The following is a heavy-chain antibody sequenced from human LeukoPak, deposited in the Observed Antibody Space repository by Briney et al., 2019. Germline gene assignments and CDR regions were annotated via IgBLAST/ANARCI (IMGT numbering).Heavy chain of an antibody. D-gene: IGHD3-3*01. CDR1: GGSISSNS. Sequence: ETLSLTCTVSGGSISSNSYYWGWIRQAPGKGLEWVSSISSSSSYIYYADSVKGRFTISRDNAKNSLYLQMNSLRAEDTAVYYCARDRSGDDDFWSGYTNYFDPWGQGTLVTVSS. CDR2: ISSSSSYI. CDR3: ARDRSGDDDFWSGYTNYFDP. V-gene: IGHV3-21*01. J-gene: IGHJ5*02.